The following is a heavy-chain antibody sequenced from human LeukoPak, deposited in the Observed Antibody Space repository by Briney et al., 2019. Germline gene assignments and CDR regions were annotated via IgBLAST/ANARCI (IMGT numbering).Heavy chain of an antibody. CDR1: GFSFSSYW. D-gene: IGHD3-10*01. CDR3: AKDIAYYYGSGSYSYAFDI. CDR2: IKQDGSEK. Sequence: GGSLRLSCAASGFSFSSYWMSWVRQAPGKGLEWVANIKQDGSEKYYVDSVKGRFTISRDNAKNSLYLQMNSLRAEDTALYYCAKDIAYYYGSGSYSYAFDIWGQGTMVTVSS. V-gene: IGHV3-7*03. J-gene: IGHJ3*02.